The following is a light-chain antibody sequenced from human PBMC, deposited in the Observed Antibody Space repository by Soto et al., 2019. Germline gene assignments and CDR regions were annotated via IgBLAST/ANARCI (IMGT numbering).Light chain of an antibody. J-gene: IGLJ3*02. CDR3: SSYTSSSTLGV. CDR2: EVS. CDR1: SSDVGGYNY. Sequence: QSVLTQPASVSGSPGQSITISCTGTSSDVGGYNYVSWYQQHPGKATKLMIYEVSNRPSGVSNRFSGSKSGNTASLTISGLQAEDEADYYCSSYTSSSTLGVFGGGTKVTVL. V-gene: IGLV2-14*01.